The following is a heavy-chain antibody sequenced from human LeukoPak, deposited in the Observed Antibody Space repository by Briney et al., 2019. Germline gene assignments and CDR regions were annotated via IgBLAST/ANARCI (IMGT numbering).Heavy chain of an antibody. V-gene: IGHV4-59*01. CDR1: GGSITNFY. CDR2: SHNSGST. Sequence: PSGTLSLTCTVSGGSITNFYWSWVRQAPGKGLEWIGYSHNSGSTDDNPSLKGRVAISVDTSKNQLSLKLSSVTAADTAVYYCAREMNYYDSTGYYLHYLDYWGQGTLVTVSS. J-gene: IGHJ4*02. CDR3: AREMNYYDSTGYYLHYLDY. D-gene: IGHD3-22*01.